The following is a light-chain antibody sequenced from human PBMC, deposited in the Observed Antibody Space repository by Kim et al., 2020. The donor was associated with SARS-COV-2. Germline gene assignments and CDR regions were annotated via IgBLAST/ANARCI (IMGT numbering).Light chain of an antibody. CDR1: QDISNY. CDR3: QKYNSAPRT. CDR2: AAS. V-gene: IGKV1-27*01. Sequence: ASVGDRVTITCRASQDISNYLAWYQQKPGKVPKLLIYAASALQSGVPSRFSGSGSGTDFTLTISSLQPEDVATYYCQKYNSAPRTFGQGTKVDIK. J-gene: IGKJ1*01.